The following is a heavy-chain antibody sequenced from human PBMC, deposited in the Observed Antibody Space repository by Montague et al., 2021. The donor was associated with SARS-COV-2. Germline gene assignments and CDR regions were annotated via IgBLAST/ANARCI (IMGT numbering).Heavy chain of an antibody. V-gene: IGHV3-33*01. J-gene: IGHJ6*02. CDR3: ARDLARGVSDYYTMDV. CDR2: ISSDGAKK. CDR1: GFYFRDYG. Sequence: SLRLSCAASGFYFRDYGVHWVRQAPGKGLEWVAIISSDGAKKHYAESLXGRFTMSRDNSIYTVYLQMNSLRVDDTAVYYCARDLARGVSDYYTMDVWGQGTTVIVSS. D-gene: IGHD3-10*01.